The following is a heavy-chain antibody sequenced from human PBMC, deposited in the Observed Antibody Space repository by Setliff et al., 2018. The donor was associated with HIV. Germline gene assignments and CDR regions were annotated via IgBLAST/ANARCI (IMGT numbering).Heavy chain of an antibody. CDR1: GGSFNTYA. CDR3: ARGRVRGYSYGEAFDI. V-gene: IGHV1-69*13. CDR2: IISIFDKA. Sequence: ASVKVSCKSSGGSFNTYAINWVRQAPGQGLEWMGGIISIFDKANYAQKFHGRLTITADDSTRTVYMELNSLGSGDTAVYYCARGRVRGYSYGEAFDIWGQGTLVTVSS. J-gene: IGHJ3*02. D-gene: IGHD5-18*01.